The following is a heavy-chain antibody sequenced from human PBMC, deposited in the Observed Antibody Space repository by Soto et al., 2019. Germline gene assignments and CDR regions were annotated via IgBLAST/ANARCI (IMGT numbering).Heavy chain of an antibody. Sequence: SETLSLTCTVSGGSISSSSYYWGWIRQPPGKGLEWIGSIYYSGSTYYNPSLKIRVTISVDTSKNQFSLKLSSVTAADTAVYYCARDRKVPSPLFDPWGQGTLVTVSS. J-gene: IGHJ5*02. V-gene: IGHV4-39*07. CDR1: GGSISSSSYY. CDR2: IYYSGST. D-gene: IGHD2-2*01. CDR3: ARDRKVPSPLFDP.